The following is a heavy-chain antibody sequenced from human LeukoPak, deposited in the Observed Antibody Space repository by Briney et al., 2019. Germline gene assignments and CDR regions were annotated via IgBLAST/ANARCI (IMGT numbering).Heavy chain of an antibody. CDR3: ARGGLGSGSYTFFDY. J-gene: IGHJ4*02. V-gene: IGHV1-18*01. CDR2: ISAYNSAYNGNT. Sequence: ASVKVSCKASGYTFINYGITWVRQAPGQGLEWMGWISAYNSAYNGNTHYAQKLQGRVTMTTDTSTNTGYMELRSLRSDDTAVYYCARGGLGSGSYTFFDYWGQGTLVTVSS. CDR1: GYTFINYG. D-gene: IGHD1-26*01.